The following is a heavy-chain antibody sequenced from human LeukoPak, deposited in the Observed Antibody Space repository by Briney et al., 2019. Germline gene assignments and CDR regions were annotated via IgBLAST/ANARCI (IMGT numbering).Heavy chain of an antibody. D-gene: IGHD1-7*01. CDR1: GYSFDDFA. J-gene: IGHJ3*02. CDR2: ITWNGGTI. V-gene: IGHV3-9*01. CDR3: AKNTIKLELGDDAFDI. Sequence: GGSLRLSCAASGYSFDDFAMHWVRQAPGKGLQWVSGITWNGGTIDYADSVKGRFTISRDNAKNSLYLQMNSLRAEDTAVYYCAKNTIKLELGDDAFDIWGQGTMVTVSS.